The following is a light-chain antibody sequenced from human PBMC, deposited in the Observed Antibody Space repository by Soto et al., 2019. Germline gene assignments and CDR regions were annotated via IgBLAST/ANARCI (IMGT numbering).Light chain of an antibody. CDR3: QQSYSTPLT. CDR1: QSISSY. V-gene: IGKV1-39*01. Sequence: IHMTHSPASLSASVGDRVTITFRASQSISSYLNWYQQKPGKAPKLLIYAASSLQSGVPSRFSGSGSGTDFTLTISSLQPEDFATYYCQQSYSTPLTFGGGTKVDIK. CDR2: AAS. J-gene: IGKJ4*01.